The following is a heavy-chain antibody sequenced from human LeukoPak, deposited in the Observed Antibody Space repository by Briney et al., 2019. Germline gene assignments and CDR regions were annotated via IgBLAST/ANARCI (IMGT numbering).Heavy chain of an antibody. Sequence: NPSETLSLTCTVSGASISSYYRSWIRQPPGKGLEWIGYISYIGSTNYYYSLKSRVTISVDTYKDQFSLKLSFVTAADTAVYLCARAVGVGRSTYTDLWSGATLVTVSS. D-gene: IGHD1-1*01. V-gene: IGHV4-59*08. CDR2: ISYIGST. CDR3: ARAVGVGRSTYTDL. J-gene: IGHJ2*01. CDR1: GASISSYY.